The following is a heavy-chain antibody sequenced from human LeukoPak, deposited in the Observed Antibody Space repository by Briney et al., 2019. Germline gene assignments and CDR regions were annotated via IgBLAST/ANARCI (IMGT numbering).Heavy chain of an antibody. CDR1: GITFSSYG. CDR3: ARDFYYDSSGYYLDY. Sequence: PGRSLRLSCAASGITFSSYGMHWVRQAPGKGLEWVAVIWYDGSNKYYADSVKGRFTISRDNSKNTLYLQMNSPRAEDTAVYYCARDFYYDSSGYYLDYWGQGTLVTVSS. CDR2: IWYDGSNK. D-gene: IGHD3-22*01. J-gene: IGHJ4*02. V-gene: IGHV3-33*01.